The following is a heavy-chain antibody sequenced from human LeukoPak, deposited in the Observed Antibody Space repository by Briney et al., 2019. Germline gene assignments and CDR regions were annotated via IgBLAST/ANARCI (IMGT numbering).Heavy chain of an antibody. CDR1: GGSISGYY. D-gene: IGHD2-2*01. CDR2: IHYSGST. J-gene: IGHJ5*02. CDR3: ARNFERTRGWFDP. Sequence: SETLSLTCTVSGGSISGYYWSWIRQPPGKGLEWIGHIHYSGSTDYNPSLKSRVTISADTSKNQFSLKLSSVTAADAAVYYCARNFERTRGWFDPWGQGTLVTVSS. V-gene: IGHV4-59*01.